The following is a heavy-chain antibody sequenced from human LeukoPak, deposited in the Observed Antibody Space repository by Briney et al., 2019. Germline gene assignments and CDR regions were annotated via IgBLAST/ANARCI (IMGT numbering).Heavy chain of an antibody. Sequence: GGSLRRSCAASGFTVSSYEMNWVRQAPGKGLEGVSYISSSGSTIYYEDSVKGRFTISRYNAKNSLYLQMNSLRPEDTAVYYCAELGITMIGGVWGKGTTVTISS. J-gene: IGHJ6*04. CDR3: AELGITMIGGV. D-gene: IGHD3-10*02. V-gene: IGHV3-48*03. CDR1: GFTVSSYE. CDR2: ISSSGSTI.